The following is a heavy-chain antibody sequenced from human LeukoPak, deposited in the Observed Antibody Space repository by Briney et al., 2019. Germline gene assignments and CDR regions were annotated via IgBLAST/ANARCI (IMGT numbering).Heavy chain of an antibody. CDR2: IYHSRST. Sequence: PSETLSLTCTVSGYSISSGYYWGWIRQSPGKGLEWIGSIYHSRSTYYNPSLKSRVTISVDTSKNQLSLKLSSVTAADTAVYYCARGASNWFDPWGQGTLVTVSS. V-gene: IGHV4-38-2*02. J-gene: IGHJ5*02. D-gene: IGHD2-21*01. CDR1: GYSISSGYY. CDR3: ARGASNWFDP.